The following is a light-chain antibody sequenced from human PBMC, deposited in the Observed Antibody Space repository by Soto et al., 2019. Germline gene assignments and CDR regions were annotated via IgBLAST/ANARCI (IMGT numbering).Light chain of an antibody. CDR1: QSVSSN. CDR3: QQYNKWPLT. J-gene: IGKJ4*01. V-gene: IGKV3-15*01. Sequence: EIVMTQSPATLSVTAGERATLSCMASQSVSSNLAWYQQKPGQAPRLLIYGASTRATGIPARFSGSGSGTEFTLTISSLQSEDFAVYYCQQYNKWPLTFGGGTKVEFK. CDR2: GAS.